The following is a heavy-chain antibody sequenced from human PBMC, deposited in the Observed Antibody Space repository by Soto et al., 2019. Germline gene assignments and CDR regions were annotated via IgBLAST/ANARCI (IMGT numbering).Heavy chain of an antibody. CDR1: GFSFSHYW. D-gene: IGHD5-12*01. Sequence: GGSLILSCAASGFSFSHYWMHWVRQAPGKGLVWVSRISPDGRTTTYADSVKGRFTISRDNAKSTLYLQMNSLTVEDGAVDDCADSWLHTRYWGQGNLVTVYS. V-gene: IGHV3-74*01. CDR2: ISPDGRTT. J-gene: IGHJ4*02. CDR3: ADSWLHTRY.